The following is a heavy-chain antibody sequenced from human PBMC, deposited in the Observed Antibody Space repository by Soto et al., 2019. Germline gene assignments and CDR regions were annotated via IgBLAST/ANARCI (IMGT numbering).Heavy chain of an antibody. Sequence: GESLKISCKGSGYSFAGYWITWVRQKPGKGLEWMGRIDPSDSQTYYSPSFRGHIPISVTKSITTVFLQWSSLRASDTAMYYCARQIYDSDSGPNFQYYFDSWGQGTRVTVSS. J-gene: IGHJ4*02. CDR1: GYSFAGYW. CDR3: ARQIYDSDSGPNFQYYFDS. V-gene: IGHV5-10-1*01. D-gene: IGHD3-16*01. CDR2: IDPSDSQT.